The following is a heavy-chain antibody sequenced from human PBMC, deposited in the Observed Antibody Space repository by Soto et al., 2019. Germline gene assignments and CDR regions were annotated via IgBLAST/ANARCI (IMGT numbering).Heavy chain of an antibody. CDR3: AKGTTYYYDSSGSPVCYFDY. CDR1: RFTVNRYG. Sequence: LILSIRASRFTVNRYGVNWVRQATWKELEWVSSISSTTNYIYYGDSMKGRSTISRDNAKNSLYLEMNSLRAEDTAVYYCAKGTTYYYDSSGSPVCYFDYWGQGTLVTVSS. D-gene: IGHD3-22*01. V-gene: IGHV3-21*04. CDR2: ISSTTNYI. J-gene: IGHJ4*02.